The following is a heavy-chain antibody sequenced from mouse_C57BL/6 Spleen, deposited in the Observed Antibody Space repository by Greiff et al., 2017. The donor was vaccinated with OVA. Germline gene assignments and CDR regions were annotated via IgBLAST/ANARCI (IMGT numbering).Heavy chain of an antibody. Sequence: QVQLQQSGPELVKPGASVKISCKASGYAFSSSWMNWVKQRPGKGLEWIGRIYPGDGDTNYNGKFKGKATLTADKSSSTAYMQLSSLTSEDSAVYCCARGRDEYFGSYFGVWGTGTTVTFSS. D-gene: IGHD5-1*01. CDR3: ARGRDEYFGSYFGV. V-gene: IGHV1-82*01. CDR2: IYPGDGDT. CDR1: GYAFSSSW. J-gene: IGHJ1*03.